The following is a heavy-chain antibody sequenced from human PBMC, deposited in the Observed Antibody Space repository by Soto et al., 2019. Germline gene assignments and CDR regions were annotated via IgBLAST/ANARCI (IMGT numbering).Heavy chain of an antibody. CDR1: GFSLSARGEG. CDR2: ICWDDDK. CDR3: AHRPFNSAWHDAYDL. D-gene: IGHD5-18*01. Sequence: QITLKESGPPLVKPTETLTLTCTFSGFSLSARGEGVGWIRQPPGKALEWLAIICWDDDKRYSPSLRTTFTITKDTSKNQVVLTMTNMDPVDTATYFCAHRPFNSAWHDAYDLWGPGTMVTVSS. J-gene: IGHJ3*01. V-gene: IGHV2-5*02.